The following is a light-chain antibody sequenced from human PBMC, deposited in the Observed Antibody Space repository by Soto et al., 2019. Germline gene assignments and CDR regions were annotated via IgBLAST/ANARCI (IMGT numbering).Light chain of an antibody. CDR2: MIS. Sequence: DFVMTQTPLSSPVTLGQPASISCRSSQSLVHSDGNSYLSWLHQRPGQPPRLLIYMISNRFSGVPDRVSGSGAGTDFTLKISRVEPEDVGVYYCMQATQPYTFGQGTKLDIK. CDR3: MQATQPYT. J-gene: IGKJ2*01. CDR1: QSLVHSDGNSY. V-gene: IGKV2-24*01.